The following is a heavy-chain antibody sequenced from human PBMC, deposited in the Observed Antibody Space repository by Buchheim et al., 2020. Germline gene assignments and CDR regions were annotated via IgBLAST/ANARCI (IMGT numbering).Heavy chain of an antibody. CDR3: ARDPEEDVSAYFDY. J-gene: IGHJ4*02. V-gene: IGHV1-3*01. Sequence: QVQLVQSGAEVKKPGASLKVSCKASGYTFNNYVIHWVRQAPGQRLEWMGWIRVGSVNTEYSQRLQGRVTITWDTSASTSHMELSSLRSEDTAVYYCARDPEEDVSAYFDYWGQGTL. CDR1: GYTFNNYV. D-gene: IGHD3-16*01. CDR2: IRVGSVNT.